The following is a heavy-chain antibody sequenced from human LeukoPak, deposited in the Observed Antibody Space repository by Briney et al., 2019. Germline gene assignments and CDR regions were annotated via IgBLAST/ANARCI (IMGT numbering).Heavy chain of an antibody. CDR1: GGSISSYY. CDR2: IYYTGST. D-gene: IGHD3-22*01. CDR3: ARAGTYYYDSSDDWFDP. V-gene: IGHV4-59*08. J-gene: IGHJ5*02. Sequence: SETLSLTCTVSGGSISSYYWSWIRQPPGKGLEWIGYIYYTGSTNYNPSLKSRVTISVDTSKNQFSLKLSSVTAADTAVYYCARAGTYYYDSSDDWFDPWGQGTLVTVSS.